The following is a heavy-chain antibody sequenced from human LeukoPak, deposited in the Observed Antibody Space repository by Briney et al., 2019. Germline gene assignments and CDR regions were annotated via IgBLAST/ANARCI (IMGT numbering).Heavy chain of an antibody. V-gene: IGHV4-61*01. D-gene: IGHD3-10*01. CDR2: IYHSGST. J-gene: IGHJ5*02. Sequence: PSETLSLTCTVTGDSVSSGSSYWSWIRQPPGKGLEWIGYIYHSGSTNYNPSLKNRVTISLDTSKNQFSLKLSSVTAADTAVYYCARDAHGGWFDPWGQGTLVTVSS. CDR3: ARDAHGGWFDP. CDR1: GDSVSSGSSY.